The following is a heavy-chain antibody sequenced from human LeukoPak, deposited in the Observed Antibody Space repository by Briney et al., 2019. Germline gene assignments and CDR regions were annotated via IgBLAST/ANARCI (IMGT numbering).Heavy chain of an antibody. CDR3: ASYGDYAGFYYGMDV. J-gene: IGHJ6*02. V-gene: IGHV1-18*01. D-gene: IGHD4-17*01. CDR1: GYTFTSYG. Sequence: ASVKVSCKASGYTFTSYGISWVRQAPGQGLEWMGWISAYNGNTNYAQKLQGRVTMTTDTSTSTAYMELRSLRSDDTAVYHCASYGDYAGFYYGMDVWGQGTTVTVSS. CDR2: ISAYNGNT.